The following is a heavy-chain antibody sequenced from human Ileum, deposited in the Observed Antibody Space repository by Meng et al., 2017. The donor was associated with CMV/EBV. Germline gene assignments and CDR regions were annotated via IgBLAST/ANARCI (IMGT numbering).Heavy chain of an antibody. Sequence: HITLLRPGPTLVKPTPSLTFTCSFSGFSPSTSREGVGWFRQPPGKALEWLALIYRGDDKRYSPSLNSRLTIAKDTSKNEVVLTLTNMGPIDTGTYYCAHFVGGYYPSRPDYWGQGTLVTVSS. J-gene: IGHJ4*02. CDR2: IYRGDDK. D-gene: IGHD1-26*01. V-gene: IGHV2-5*02. CDR1: GFSPSTSREG. CDR3: AHFVGGYYPSRPDY.